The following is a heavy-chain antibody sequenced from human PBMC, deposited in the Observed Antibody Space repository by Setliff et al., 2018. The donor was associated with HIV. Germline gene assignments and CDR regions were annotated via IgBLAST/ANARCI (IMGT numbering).Heavy chain of an antibody. CDR2: IYTSGST. J-gene: IGHJ4*02. CDR1: GGSISSYY. CDR3: ARGRHIEATIPLDH. V-gene: IGHV4-4*07. D-gene: IGHD5-12*01. Sequence: SETLSLTCTVSGGSISSYYWSWIRQPAGKGLEWIGRIYTSGSTNYNPSLKSRVTMSVDTSKNQFSLKLSSVTAADTAIYYCARGRHIEATIPLDHWGQGTLVTVSS.